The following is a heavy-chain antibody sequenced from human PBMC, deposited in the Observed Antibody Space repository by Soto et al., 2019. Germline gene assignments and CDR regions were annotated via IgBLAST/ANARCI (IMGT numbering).Heavy chain of an antibody. Sequence: QEQLVQSGAEVKKPGSSVKVSCKASGGLFSSYAISWVRQAPGQGLEWMGGIIPVFSTAYYAQKFQGRVTITADESTNTAYMELSSLRPEDTAMYYCARGGSGYVWFNEFWGQGSLVTVS. CDR2: IIPVFSTA. CDR3: ARGGSGYVWFNEF. CDR1: GGLFSSYA. J-gene: IGHJ4*02. D-gene: IGHD3-22*01. V-gene: IGHV1-69*01.